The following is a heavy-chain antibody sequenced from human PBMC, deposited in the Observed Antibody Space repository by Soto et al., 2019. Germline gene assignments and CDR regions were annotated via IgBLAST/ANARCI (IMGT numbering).Heavy chain of an antibody. D-gene: IGHD2-21*02. V-gene: IGHV2-5*02. Sequence: QITLKESGPPLVKPTQTLTLTCTFSGFSLSTGGLGVGWIRQPPGEALEWLALIYWDDDKRYSPSLRSRLTLTQDTSKNQVVLIMTNMDPVDTATYYCVHSRCGGDCLRSYSSHYYYGMDVWGQGTTVTVSS. CDR3: VHSRCGGDCLRSYSSHYYYGMDV. J-gene: IGHJ6*02. CDR1: GFSLSTGGLG. CDR2: IYWDDDK.